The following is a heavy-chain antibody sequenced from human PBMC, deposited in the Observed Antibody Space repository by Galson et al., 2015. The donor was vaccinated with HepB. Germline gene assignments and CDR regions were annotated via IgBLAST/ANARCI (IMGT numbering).Heavy chain of an antibody. CDR3: ARKAYHYYYYMDV. Sequence: ETLSLTCNVSGGSISSSSYFWGWIRQPPGKGLEWLGTIYYGGTTYYNPSVKSRVTISVDTSKNPFSLRLSSVTAADTAVYYCARKAYHYYYYMDVWGKGTTVTVSS. J-gene: IGHJ6*03. CDR1: GGSISSSSYF. CDR2: IYYGGTT. V-gene: IGHV4-39*01.